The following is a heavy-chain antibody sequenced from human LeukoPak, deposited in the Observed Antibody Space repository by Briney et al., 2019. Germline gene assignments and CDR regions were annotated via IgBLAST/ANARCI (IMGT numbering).Heavy chain of an antibody. CDR2: IKSKSGGGTT. CDR1: GFTFTNTW. V-gene: IGHV3-15*07. CDR3: ARDWYHAFDF. J-gene: IGHJ3*01. Sequence: GGSLRLSCAASGFTFTNTWMNWVRQAPGKGLEWVGRIKSKSGGGTTDYAAPVKGRFTISRDDSKNTLYLQMNSLKTGDTAVYYCARDWYHAFDFWGQGTMVTVSS. D-gene: IGHD3-9*01.